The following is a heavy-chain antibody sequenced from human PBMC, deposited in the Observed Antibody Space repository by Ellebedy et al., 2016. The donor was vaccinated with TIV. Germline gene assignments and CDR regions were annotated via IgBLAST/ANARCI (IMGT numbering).Heavy chain of an antibody. V-gene: IGHV4-59*01. Sequence: MPSETLSLTCTVPGGSISNYFWSWIRQPPGKGLGWMGYIYYNGRTKYSPSLKSRITISVDTSQKQFSLRLSSVTAADTAVYYCARDRPWYYFDYWGQGTLVTVSS. CDR1: GGSISNYF. CDR3: ARDRPWYYFDY. CDR2: IYYNGRT. J-gene: IGHJ4*02. D-gene: IGHD4/OR15-4a*01.